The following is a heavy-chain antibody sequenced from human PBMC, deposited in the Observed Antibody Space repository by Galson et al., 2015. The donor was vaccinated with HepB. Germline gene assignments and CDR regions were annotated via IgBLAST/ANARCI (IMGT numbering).Heavy chain of an antibody. V-gene: IGHV4-34*01. Sequence: SETLSLTCAVFGGSFSGYYWSWVRQPPGKGLEWIGEINHSGGTNYNPSLKSRVTMSVDTSKNHFSLKLSSVTAADTALYYCATRGVSTPSTLGDFWGQGTLVTVSS. CDR3: ATRGVSTPSTLGDF. CDR2: INHSGGT. J-gene: IGHJ4*02. CDR1: GGSFSGYY. D-gene: IGHD2/OR15-2a*01.